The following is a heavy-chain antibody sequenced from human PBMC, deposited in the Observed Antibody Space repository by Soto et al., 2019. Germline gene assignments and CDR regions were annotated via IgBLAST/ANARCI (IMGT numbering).Heavy chain of an antibody. Sequence: QEQLQQSGPGLVKPSQTLSLTCAISGDSVSKNSATWNWIRQSPARGLEWLGRTYYRSKWYNDYAVFGKNPITHHPSTFKDQFAPQAKPVTSGEKAWYFRPRRSLRGGNWYFDLWGRGTLVTVSS. V-gene: IGHV6-1*01. D-gene: IGHD3-16*01. J-gene: IGHJ2*01. CDR1: GDSVSKNSAT. CDR3: PRRSLRGGNWYFDL. CDR2: TYYRSKWYN.